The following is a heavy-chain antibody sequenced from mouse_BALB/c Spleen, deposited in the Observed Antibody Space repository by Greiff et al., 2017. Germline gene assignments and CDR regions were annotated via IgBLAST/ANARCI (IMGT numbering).Heavy chain of an antibody. Sequence: EVQLQQSGAELVKPGASVKLSCTASGFNIKDTYMHWVKQRPEQGLEWIGRIDPANGNTEYDPKFQGKATITADTSSNTAYLQLSSLTSEDTAVYYCARDPARYFDVWGAGTTVTVSS. J-gene: IGHJ1*01. V-gene: IGHV14-3*02. CDR2: IDPANGNT. CDR1: GFNIKDTY. CDR3: ARDPARYFDV.